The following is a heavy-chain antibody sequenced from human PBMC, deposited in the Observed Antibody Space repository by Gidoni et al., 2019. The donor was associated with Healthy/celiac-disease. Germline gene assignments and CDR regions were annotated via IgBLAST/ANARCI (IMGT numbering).Heavy chain of an antibody. Sequence: VQLVASGGGLVQRGGSLSLSCAAAGFTCSSSALSWVRPAPGKGLEWVSAISGSGGSTYYADSGKGRFTISRDNSKNTLYLQMNSLRAEDTAVYYCAKDARFDYDDSSGYYNAFDIWGQGTMVTVSS. V-gene: IGHV3-23*04. CDR1: GFTCSSSA. CDR3: AKDARFDYDDSSGYYNAFDI. CDR2: ISGSGGST. J-gene: IGHJ3*02. D-gene: IGHD3-22*01.